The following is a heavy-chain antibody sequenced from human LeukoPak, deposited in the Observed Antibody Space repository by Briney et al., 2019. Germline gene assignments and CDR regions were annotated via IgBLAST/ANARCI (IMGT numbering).Heavy chain of an antibody. Sequence: GGSLSLSCAASGFPFSSYAMSWVRQAPGKGLEWVSPISGSGGSTYYADSVKGRFTISRDNSKNTPCLQMNSLRAEATAVYYCAKVRRGPVPAASCFDYLGQGTMVTVSS. V-gene: IGHV3-23*01. D-gene: IGHD2-2*01. CDR3: AKVRRGPVPAASCFDY. J-gene: IGHJ4*02. CDR2: ISGSGGST. CDR1: GFPFSSYA.